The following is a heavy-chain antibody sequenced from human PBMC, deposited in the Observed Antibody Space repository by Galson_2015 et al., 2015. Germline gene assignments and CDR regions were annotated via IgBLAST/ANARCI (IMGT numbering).Heavy chain of an antibody. CDR1: GFTFSSYG. Sequence: SMRLSCAASGFTFSSYGMHWVRQAPGKGLEWAAVIWYDGSNKYYADSVKGRFNISRDNSKNTLYLQMNSLRVEDTAVYYCARDRDGGNLSPTTWGQGTLVTVPS. V-gene: IGHV3-33*01. CDR3: ARDRDGGNLSPTT. D-gene: IGHD4-23*01. CDR2: IWYDGSNK. J-gene: IGHJ5*02.